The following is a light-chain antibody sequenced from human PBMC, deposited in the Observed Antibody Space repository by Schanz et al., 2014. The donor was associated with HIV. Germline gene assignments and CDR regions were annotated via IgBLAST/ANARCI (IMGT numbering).Light chain of an antibody. CDR1: QGISSW. CDR3: QQYNTYSRT. CDR2: EAS. J-gene: IGKJ1*01. Sequence: DIQMTQSPSSVSASVGDRVTLTCRASQGISSWLAWYQQKPGRAPKLLINEASNVQSGVPSRFSGSGSGTDFTLTISSLQSDDFATYYCQQYNTYSRTFGPGTKVEVK. V-gene: IGKV1-5*03.